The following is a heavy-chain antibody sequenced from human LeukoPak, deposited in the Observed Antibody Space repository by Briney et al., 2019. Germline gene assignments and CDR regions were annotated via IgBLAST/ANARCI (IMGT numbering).Heavy chain of an antibody. CDR1: GFTFSSYS. CDR3: ARVGPMSSDY. V-gene: IGHV3-21*01. CDR2: ISSSSSYI. D-gene: IGHD3-10*02. Sequence: GGSLRLSCAASGFTFSSYSMNWVRQAPGKGLEWVSSISSSSSYIYYADSVKGGFTISRENAKNSLYLQMNSLRAEDPAVYYCARVGPMSSDYWGQGTLVTVSS. J-gene: IGHJ4*02.